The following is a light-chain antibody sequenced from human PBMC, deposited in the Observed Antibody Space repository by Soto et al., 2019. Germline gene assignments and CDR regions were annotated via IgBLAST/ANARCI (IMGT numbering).Light chain of an antibody. J-gene: IGKJ4*01. Sequence: DIQMTQSPSTLSGSVGDRVTMTCRASQTISSWLAWYQQKPGKAPKLLIYKASTLKSGVPSRFSGSGSGTEFTLTISSLQPDDFATYYCQQYNSYSLTFGGGTKGDIK. CDR3: QQYNSYSLT. CDR1: QTISSW. V-gene: IGKV1-5*03. CDR2: KAS.